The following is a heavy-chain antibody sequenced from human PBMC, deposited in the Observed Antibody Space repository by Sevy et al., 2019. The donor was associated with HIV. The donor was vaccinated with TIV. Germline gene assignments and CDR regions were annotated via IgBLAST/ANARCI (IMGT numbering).Heavy chain of an antibody. D-gene: IGHD6-6*01. J-gene: IGHJ6*03. V-gene: IGHV3-23*01. CDR2: ISGSGGAT. CDR1: GFTFGSYA. CDR3: AKHISSGYSYYYYTDV. Sequence: GGSLRLSCAASGFTFGSYAVSWVRQAPGKGLEWVSAISGSGGATYYSDSVKGRFTISRDNSKNTLYLQMNSLRAEDKAVYYCAKHISSGYSYYYYTDVWGKGTTVTVSS.